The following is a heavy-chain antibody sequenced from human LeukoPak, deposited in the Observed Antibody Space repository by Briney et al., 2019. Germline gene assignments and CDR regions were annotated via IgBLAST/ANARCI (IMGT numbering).Heavy chain of an antibody. Sequence: GGSLRLSCAASGFTFTTYWMTWVRQAPGKGLEWVTNINQDGSEKYFVDSVKGRFTISRDNAKNSLYLQMNSLRVEDTAVYYCARVAKYYYGSETYYFFEHWGQGTPVTASS. CDR1: GFTFTTYW. J-gene: IGHJ4*02. V-gene: IGHV3-7*01. CDR3: ARVAKYYYGSETYYFFEH. D-gene: IGHD3-10*01. CDR2: INQDGSEK.